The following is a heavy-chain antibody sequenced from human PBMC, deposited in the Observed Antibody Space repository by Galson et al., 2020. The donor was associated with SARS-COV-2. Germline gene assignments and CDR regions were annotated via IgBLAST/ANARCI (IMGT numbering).Heavy chain of an antibody. V-gene: IGHV1-2*02. CDR3: ARVVDTALEYYFDY. CDR1: GYTFTGYY. CDR2: INPDSGGT. J-gene: IGHJ4*02. D-gene: IGHD5-18*01. Sequence: ASVKVSCKPSGYTFTGYYMHWVRQAPGQGLEWMGWINPDSGGTNYAQKFQGRVSMTRDTSITTAYMELSRLRSDDTAVYYCARVVDTALEYYFDYWGQGALVTVSS.